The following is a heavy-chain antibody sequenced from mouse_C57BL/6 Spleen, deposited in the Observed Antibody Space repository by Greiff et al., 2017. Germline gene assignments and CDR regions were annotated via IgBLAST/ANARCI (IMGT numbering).Heavy chain of an antibody. CDR2: IWTGGGT. J-gene: IGHJ4*01. CDR1: GFSLTSYA. D-gene: IGHD2-4*01. V-gene: IGHV2-9-1*01. Sequence: VKLVESGPGLVAPSQSLSITCTVSGFSLTSYAISWVRQPPGKGLEWLGVIWTGGGTNYNSALKSRLSISKDNSKSQVFLKMNSLQTDDTARYYCARYDYDDGYYAMDYWGQGTSVTVSS. CDR3: ARYDYDDGYYAMDY.